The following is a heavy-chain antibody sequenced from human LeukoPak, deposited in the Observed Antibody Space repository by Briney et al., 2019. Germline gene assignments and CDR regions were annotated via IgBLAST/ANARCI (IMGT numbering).Heavy chain of an antibody. CDR2: IRYDGSNK. J-gene: IGHJ4*02. CDR1: GFTFSSYG. CDR3: AKARVLRGYDILTGYYRVDY. V-gene: IGHV3-30*02. Sequence: GGSLRLSCAASGFTFSSYGMHWVRQAPGKGLEWVAFIRYDGSNKYYADSVKGRFTISRDNSKNTLYLQMNSLRAEDTAVYYCAKARVLRGYDILTGYYRVDYWGQGTLVTVSS. D-gene: IGHD3-9*01.